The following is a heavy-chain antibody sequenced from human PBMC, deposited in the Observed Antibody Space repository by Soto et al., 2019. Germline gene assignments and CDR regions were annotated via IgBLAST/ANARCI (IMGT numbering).Heavy chain of an antibody. V-gene: IGHV2-5*02. J-gene: IGHJ4*02. CDR2: ICWDDGK. D-gene: IGHD7-27*01. CDR1: GFSLSTSGVC. Sequence: QITLKESGPTLVKPTQTLTLTCTFSGFSLSTSGVCVGWFRQPPGMTLEWLAIICWDDGKRYSPSLKSRLTITQDTSKKQVVLILTNMDPVDTATYFCAHRRQLGDFDSWGQGTLVTVSS. CDR3: AHRRQLGDFDS.